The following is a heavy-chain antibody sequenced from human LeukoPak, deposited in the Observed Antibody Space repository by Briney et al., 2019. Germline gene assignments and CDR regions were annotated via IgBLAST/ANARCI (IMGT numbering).Heavy chain of an antibody. J-gene: IGHJ4*02. CDR2: IHVSGVT. Sequence: PSETLSLTCSVSGGSISSDYWNWIRQPAGKGLEFIGRIHVSGVTNYSPSLGGRVTMSVDRSENQFSLNLNSVTAADTAVYYCARDLGHERRGGFFESWGQGTLVTVSS. CDR1: GGSISSDY. V-gene: IGHV4-4*07. D-gene: IGHD1-1*01. CDR3: ARDLGHERRGGFFES.